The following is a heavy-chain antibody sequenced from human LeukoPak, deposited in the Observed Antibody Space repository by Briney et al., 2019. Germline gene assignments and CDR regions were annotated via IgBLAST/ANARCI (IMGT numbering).Heavy chain of an antibody. CDR3: ATGQPGEYYYYMDV. J-gene: IGHJ6*03. V-gene: IGHV1-24*01. Sequence: ASVKVSCKVSGYTLTELSMHWVRQAPGKGLEWMGGFDPEDGETIYAQKFQGRVTMTEDTSTDTAYMELSSLRSEDTAVYYCATGQPGEYYYYMDVWGKGTTVTVSS. CDR1: GYTLTELS. CDR2: FDPEDGET.